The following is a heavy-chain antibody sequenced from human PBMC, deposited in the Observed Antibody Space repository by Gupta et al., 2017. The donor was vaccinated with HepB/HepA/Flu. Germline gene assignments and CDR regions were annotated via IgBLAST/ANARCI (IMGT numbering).Heavy chain of an antibody. Sequence: QVQLVESGGGVVQPGRSLRLSCAASGFPFNDYGMHGVRQAPGKGLEWVAVLWHDGSKKSYVDSVKGRFSISRDNSESMVYLQMNSLRAEDTAVYFCARGTGYNWGYFDYWGQGILVTVSS. CDR2: LWHDGSKK. CDR3: ARGTGYNWGYFDY. D-gene: IGHD1-1*01. CDR1: GFPFNDYG. V-gene: IGHV3-33*01. J-gene: IGHJ4*02.